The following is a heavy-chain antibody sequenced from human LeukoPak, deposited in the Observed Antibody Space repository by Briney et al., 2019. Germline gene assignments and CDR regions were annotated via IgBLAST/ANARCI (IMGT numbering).Heavy chain of an antibody. CDR3: AKAPVTSCRGAFCYPFDY. J-gene: IGHJ4*02. D-gene: IGHD2-15*01. V-gene: IGHV3-23*01. CDR2: ISGSGGST. CDR1: GFTFSSYA. Sequence: GGALRLSCAASGFTFSSYAMSWVRQAPGKGLEWVSAISGSGGSTYYAASVRGRFTISRDTSRSTLYLQMNSLRAEDAAVYYCAKAPVTSCRGAFCYPFDYWGQGTLVTVSS.